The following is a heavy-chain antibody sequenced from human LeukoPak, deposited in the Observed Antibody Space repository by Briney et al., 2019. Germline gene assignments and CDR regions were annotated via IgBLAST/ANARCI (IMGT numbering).Heavy chain of an antibody. CDR1: GFTFSSYW. CDR2: IKQDGSEK. J-gene: IGHJ4*02. D-gene: IGHD1-26*01. V-gene: IGHV3-7*04. CDR3: ARAVGATHFDY. Sequence: GGSLRLSCAASGFTFSSYWMSWVRQAPGKGLEWVANIKQDGSEKFYVDSVKGRFTIFRDNDKNSLCLQMNSLRAEDTAVYYCARAVGATHFDYWGQGILVTVSS.